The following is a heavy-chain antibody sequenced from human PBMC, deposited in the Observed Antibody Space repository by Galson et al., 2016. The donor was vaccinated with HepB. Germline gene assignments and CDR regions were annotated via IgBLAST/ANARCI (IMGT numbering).Heavy chain of an antibody. V-gene: IGHV3-23*01. D-gene: IGHD2-21*01. CDR3: AKNPAYELYYFYYYMDV. Sequence: SLRLSCAASGFSFGDYAMTWVRQAPGKGLEYVSTISNSGGNTYYADSVKGRFTISRDNSKNTLYLQMHSLRAEDSALYYCAKNPAYELYYFYYYMDVWGKGTTVTISS. CDR1: GFSFGDYA. CDR2: ISNSGGNT. J-gene: IGHJ6*03.